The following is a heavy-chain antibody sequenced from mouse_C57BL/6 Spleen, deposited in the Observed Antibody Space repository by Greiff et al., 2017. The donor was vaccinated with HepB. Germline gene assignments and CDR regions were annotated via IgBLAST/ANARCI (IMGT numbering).Heavy chain of an antibody. D-gene: IGHD2-4*01. V-gene: IGHV1-80*01. CDR1: GYAFSSYW. CDR3: ARGNYDYDGGDLDY. Sequence: VQLVESGAELVKPGASVKISCKASGYAFSSYWMNWVKQRPGKGLEWIGQIYPGDGDTNYNGKFKGKATLTADKSSSTAYMQLSSLTSEDSAVYFCARGNYDYDGGDLDYWGQGTTLTVSS. CDR2: IYPGDGDT. J-gene: IGHJ2*01.